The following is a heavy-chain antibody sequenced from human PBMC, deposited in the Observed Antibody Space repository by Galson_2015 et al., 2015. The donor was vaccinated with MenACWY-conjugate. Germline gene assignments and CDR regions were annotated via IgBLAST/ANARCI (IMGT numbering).Heavy chain of an antibody. Sequence: SLRLSCATSGFTFSNSWMGWVRQAPGKGLEWVGRIRNKLYSYTTEYAASLKGRLTISRDDSKNSSHLQLNALKTEDTAVYFCARGGRRDNSGYTYAFAYWGQGTLVTVSS. V-gene: IGHV3-72*01. CDR3: ARGGRRDNSGYTYAFAY. D-gene: IGHD5-18*01. CDR1: GFTFSNSW. J-gene: IGHJ4*02. CDR2: IRNKLYSYTT.